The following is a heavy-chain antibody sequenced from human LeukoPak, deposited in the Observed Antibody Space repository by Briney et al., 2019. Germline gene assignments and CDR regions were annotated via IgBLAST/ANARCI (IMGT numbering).Heavy chain of an antibody. D-gene: IGHD6-6*01. Sequence: ASVKVSCEASGYTFTGYYMHWVRQAPGQGLEWMGWINPNSGGTNYAQKFQGRVTMTRDTSISTAYMELSRLRSDDTAVYYCASGGQLVSYYYYYMDVWGKGTTVTVSS. CDR2: INPNSGGT. CDR1: GYTFTGYY. V-gene: IGHV1-2*02. CDR3: ASGGQLVSYYYYYMDV. J-gene: IGHJ6*03.